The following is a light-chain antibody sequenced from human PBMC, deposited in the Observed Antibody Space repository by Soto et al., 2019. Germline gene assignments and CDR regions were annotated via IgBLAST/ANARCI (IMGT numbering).Light chain of an antibody. CDR3: QQYNNWPRT. CDR1: QSIGRN. CDR2: DAS. Sequence: ETVMTQSPATLSVSPGERAALSCRASQSIGRNLAWYQQKPGQAPRHLIYDASSRTTEFPARFSGSGSGTEFTLSISSLQSEDFAVYYCQQYNNWPRTFGPGTKVEIK. V-gene: IGKV3-15*01. J-gene: IGKJ1*01.